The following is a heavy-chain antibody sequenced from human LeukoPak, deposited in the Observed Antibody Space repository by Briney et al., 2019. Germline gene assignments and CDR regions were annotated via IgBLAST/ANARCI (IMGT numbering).Heavy chain of an antibody. Sequence: GGSLRLSCAASGFTFSSYSMNWVRQAPGKGLEWVSYISSSSSTIYYADSVKGRFTISRDNAKNSLYLQMNSLRAEDTAVYYCARGRLRYFDWLRLAFDIWGQGTMVTDSS. CDR3: ARGRLRYFDWLRLAFDI. J-gene: IGHJ3*02. D-gene: IGHD3-9*01. CDR2: ISSSSSTI. V-gene: IGHV3-48*01. CDR1: GFTFSSYS.